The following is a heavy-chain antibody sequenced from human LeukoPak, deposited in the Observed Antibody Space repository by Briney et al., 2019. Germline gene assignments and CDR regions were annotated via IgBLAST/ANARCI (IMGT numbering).Heavy chain of an antibody. CDR3: ARDGYGMDV. CDR2: IYHSGST. V-gene: IGHV4-30-2*01. J-gene: IGHJ6*02. Sequence: SETLSLTCAVSGGSIXSGGXSXSWXRXXXXXGLEWIGYIYHSGSTYYNPSLKSRVTISVDRSKNQFSLKLSSVTAADTAVYYCARDGYGMDVWGQGTTVTVSS. CDR1: GGSIXSGGXS.